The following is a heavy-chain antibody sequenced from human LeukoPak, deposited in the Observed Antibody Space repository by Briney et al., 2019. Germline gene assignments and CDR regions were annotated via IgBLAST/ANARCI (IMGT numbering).Heavy chain of an antibody. CDR3: ARDREAYSNPMKDGAFDM. CDR2: ISYDGSSK. Sequence: PGGSLSPCCAPSGFTFSSYAMYGVGQAPGRGLEGVEVISYDGSSKYSADSVKGRFTISRDNSKNTLYLQMNSLRADDTAVYYCARDREAYSNPMKDGAFDMWGQGTMVTVSS. V-gene: IGHV3-30*04. D-gene: IGHD4-11*01. J-gene: IGHJ3*02. CDR1: GFTFSSYA.